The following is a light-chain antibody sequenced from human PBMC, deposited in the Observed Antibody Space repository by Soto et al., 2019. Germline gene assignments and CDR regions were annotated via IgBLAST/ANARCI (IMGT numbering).Light chain of an antibody. Sequence: EIVLTQSPGTLSLSPGERATLSCRASQSISSTYLAWYHQRPGQAPRLLIYGASRRATGIPDRFSGSGSGTDFSLTISRLEPEDFAVYYCQHYGSARFTFGLGTKVDIK. J-gene: IGKJ1*01. CDR3: QHYGSARFT. CDR1: QSISSTY. V-gene: IGKV3-20*01. CDR2: GAS.